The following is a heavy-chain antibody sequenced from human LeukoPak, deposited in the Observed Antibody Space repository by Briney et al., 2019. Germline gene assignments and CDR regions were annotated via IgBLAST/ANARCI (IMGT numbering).Heavy chain of an antibody. Sequence: PSETLSLTCTVSGGSISSSSYYWGWIRQPPGKGLEWIGSIYYSGSTYYNPSLKSRVTISVDTSKNQFSLKLSSVTAADTAVYYCARHSDAMVTDVYYFDYWGQGTLVTVSS. CDR3: ARHSDAMVTDVYYFDY. D-gene: IGHD5-18*01. J-gene: IGHJ4*02. CDR2: IYYSGST. V-gene: IGHV4-39*01. CDR1: GGSISSSSYY.